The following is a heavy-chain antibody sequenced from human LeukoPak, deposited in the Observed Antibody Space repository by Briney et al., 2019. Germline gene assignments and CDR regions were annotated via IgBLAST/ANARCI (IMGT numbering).Heavy chain of an antibody. D-gene: IGHD6-13*01. CDR1: GFTFSSYS. J-gene: IGHJ4*02. Sequence: GGSLRLSCAASGFTFSSYSMNWVRQAPGKGLEWVSSISSSSSYIYYADSVKGRFTISRDNAKNSLSLQMNSLRAEDTAVYYCAKLGYSNNWYPFDYWGQGTLVTVSS. CDR3: AKLGYSNNWYPFDY. CDR2: ISSSSSYI. V-gene: IGHV3-21*01.